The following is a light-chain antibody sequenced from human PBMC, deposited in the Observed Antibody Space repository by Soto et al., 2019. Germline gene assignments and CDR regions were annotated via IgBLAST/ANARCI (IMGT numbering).Light chain of an antibody. Sequence: QSVLTQPASVSGSPGQSITISCTGTSSDGGGYNYVSWYQQHPGKAPKLMIYEVSNRPSGVSIRFSGSKSGNTASLTISGLQAEDEDDYYYSSYTSSSIDCVFGTGTKLTVL. J-gene: IGLJ1*01. CDR3: SSYTSSSIDCV. CDR2: EVS. CDR1: SSDGGGYNY. V-gene: IGLV2-14*01.